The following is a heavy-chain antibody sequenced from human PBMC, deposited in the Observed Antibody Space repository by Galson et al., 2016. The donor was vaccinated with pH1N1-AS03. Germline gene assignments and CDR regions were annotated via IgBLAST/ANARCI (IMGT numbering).Heavy chain of an antibody. Sequence: SVKVSCKAPGYIFTDYYLHWVRQAPGQGLEWMAWINTDSGGTDYAQKFQGRVTMTRDASISTTYMGLSSLRSDDTAVYYCVRGSPHSSSTNYAFEFWGRGTMVTVSS. V-gene: IGHV1-2*02. CDR3: VRGSPHSSSTNYAFEF. D-gene: IGHD6-13*01. J-gene: IGHJ3*01. CDR2: INTDSGGT. CDR1: GYIFTDYY.